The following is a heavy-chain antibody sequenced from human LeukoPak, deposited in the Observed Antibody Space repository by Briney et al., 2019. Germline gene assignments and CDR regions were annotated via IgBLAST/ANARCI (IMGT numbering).Heavy chain of an antibody. CDR2: NYYSGST. Sequence: PSETLSLTCTVSGGSISSYYWNWIRQPPGKGLEWIGYNYYSGSTNYSPSLKSRVTMSVDTSKKQFSLKVSSVIAADTAVYYCARGHSSSWYSFDYWGQGTLVTVSS. CDR3: ARGHSSSWYSFDY. CDR1: GGSISSYY. V-gene: IGHV4-59*01. J-gene: IGHJ4*02. D-gene: IGHD6-13*01.